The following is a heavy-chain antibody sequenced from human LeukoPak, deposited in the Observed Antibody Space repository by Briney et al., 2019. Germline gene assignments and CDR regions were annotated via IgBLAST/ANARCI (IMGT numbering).Heavy chain of an antibody. J-gene: IGHJ4*02. CDR3: ARGYYYGSGSYYNGDY. V-gene: IGHV3-74*01. D-gene: IGHD3-10*01. CDR2: INSDGSST. Sequence: GGSLRLSCAASGYTFSSYWMHWVRQAPGKGLVWVSRINSDGSSTSYADSVKGRFTISRDNAKNSLYLQMNSLRAEDTAVYYCARGYYYGSGSYYNGDYWGQGTLVTVSS. CDR1: GYTFSSYW.